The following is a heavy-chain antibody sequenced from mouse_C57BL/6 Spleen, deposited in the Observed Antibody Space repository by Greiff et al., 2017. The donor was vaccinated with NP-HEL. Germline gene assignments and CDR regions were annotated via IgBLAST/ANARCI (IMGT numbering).Heavy chain of an antibody. J-gene: IGHJ3*01. CDR1: GFTFSSYA. CDR3: TREGWDAWFAY. Sequence: EVNVVESGEGLVKPGGSLKLSCAASGFTFSSYAMSWVRQTPEKRLEWVAYISSGGDYIYYADTVKGRFTISRDNARNTLYLQMSSLKSEDTAMYYCTREGWDAWFAYWGQGTLVTVSA. CDR2: ISSGGDYI. D-gene: IGHD4-1*01. V-gene: IGHV5-9-1*02.